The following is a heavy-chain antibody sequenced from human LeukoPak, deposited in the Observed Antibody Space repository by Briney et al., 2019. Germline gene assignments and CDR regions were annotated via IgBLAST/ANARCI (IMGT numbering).Heavy chain of an antibody. Sequence: PGGSLRLSCAASGFTFSSYGMHWVRQAPGKGLEGVAVIWYDGSNKYYADSVKGRFTISRDNSNTTLYLQMNSLRAEDTAVYYCARDRGGGSYYLDYWGQRTLVTASS. V-gene: IGHV3-33*01. CDR3: ARDRGGGSYYLDY. CDR1: GFTFSSYG. CDR2: IWYDGSNK. J-gene: IGHJ4*02. D-gene: IGHD1-26*01.